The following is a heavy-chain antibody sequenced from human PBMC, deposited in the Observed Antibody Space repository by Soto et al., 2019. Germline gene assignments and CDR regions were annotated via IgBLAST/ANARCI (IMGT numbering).Heavy chain of an antibody. CDR1: GGSFSGYY. J-gene: IGHJ5*02. D-gene: IGHD3-10*02. CDR3: ARGVIIFGDSSNWFDP. CDR2: INHSGST. Sequence: PSETLSLTCAVYGGSFSGYYWSWIRQPPGKGLEWIGEINHSGSTNYNPSLKSRVTISVDTSKNQFSLKLSSVTAADTAVYYCARGVIIFGDSSNWFDPWGQGTLVTVSS. V-gene: IGHV4-34*01.